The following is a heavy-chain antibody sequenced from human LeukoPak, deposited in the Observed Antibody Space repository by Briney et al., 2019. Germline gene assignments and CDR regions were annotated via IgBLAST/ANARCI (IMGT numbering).Heavy chain of an antibody. V-gene: IGHV3-21*01. D-gene: IGHD3-9*01. CDR2: ISSSSSYI. J-gene: IGHJ4*02. CDR3: ARVPDYDILTGYYDY. Sequence: PGGSLRLSCAASGFTFSSYSMNWVRQAPGKGLEWVSSISSSSSYIYYADSVKGRFTISRDNAKNSLYLQMNSLRAEGTAVYYCARVPDYDILTGYYDYWGQGTLVTVSS. CDR1: GFTFSSYS.